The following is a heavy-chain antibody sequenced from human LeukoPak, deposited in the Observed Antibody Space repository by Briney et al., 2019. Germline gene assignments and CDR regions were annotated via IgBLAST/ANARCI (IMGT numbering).Heavy chain of an antibody. CDR2: IIPILGIA. CDR1: GGTFSSYA. D-gene: IGHD1-26*01. Sequence: HRASVKVSCKASGGTFSSYAISWERQAPGQGLEWMGRIIPILGIANYAQKFQGRVTITADKSTSTAYMELSSLRSEDTAVYYCARAHPYSGSSDAFDIWGQGTMVTVSS. CDR3: ARAHPYSGSSDAFDI. V-gene: IGHV1-69*04. J-gene: IGHJ3*02.